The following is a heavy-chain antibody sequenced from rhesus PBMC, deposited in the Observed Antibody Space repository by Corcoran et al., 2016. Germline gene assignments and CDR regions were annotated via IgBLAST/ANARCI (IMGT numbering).Heavy chain of an antibody. J-gene: IGHJ3*01. CDR2: IYVSGSST. Sequence: QLQLQESGPGLVKPSETLSVTCAVSGGSISSSYWSWIRQAPGKGLEWIGYIYVSGSSTHYNPSLKSRVTLSVATSKNQLSLKLSSVTTADTAVYYCARSNYEDDYGYYYTENDAFDFWGQGLRVTVSS. V-gene: IGHV4-169*01. CDR1: GGSISSSY. CDR3: ARSNYEDDYGYYYTENDAFDF. D-gene: IGHD3-9*01.